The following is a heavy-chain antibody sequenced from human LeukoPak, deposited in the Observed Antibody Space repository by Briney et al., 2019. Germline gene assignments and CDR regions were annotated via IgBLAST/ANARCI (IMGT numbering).Heavy chain of an antibody. V-gene: IGHV3-21*06. CDR3: ARTKWQLPWT. J-gene: IGHJ5*02. CDR1: GFTFSSYS. D-gene: IGHD1-26*01. Sequence: GGSLRLSCAASGFTFSSYSMNWVRQAPGKGLEWVSFISTSSSYIHNADSVKGRFTISRDNAKNSVFLQMNSLRVEDTAVYYCARTKWQLPWTWGQGTQVTVSS. CDR2: ISTSSSYI.